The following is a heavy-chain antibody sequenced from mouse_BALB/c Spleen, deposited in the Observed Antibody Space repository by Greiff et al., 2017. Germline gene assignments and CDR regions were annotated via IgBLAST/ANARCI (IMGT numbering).Heavy chain of an antibody. D-gene: IGHD2-10*02. Sequence: QVQLKESGPGLVAPSQSLSITCTVSGFSLTSYDISWIRQPPGKGLEWLGVIWTGGGTNYNSAFMSRLSISKDNSKSQVFLKMNSLQTDDTAIYYCVRGNPPSMVTHWYFDVWGAGTTVTVSS. J-gene: IGHJ1*01. CDR3: VRGNPPSMVTHWYFDV. CDR2: IWTGGGT. CDR1: GFSLTSYD. V-gene: IGHV2-9-2*01.